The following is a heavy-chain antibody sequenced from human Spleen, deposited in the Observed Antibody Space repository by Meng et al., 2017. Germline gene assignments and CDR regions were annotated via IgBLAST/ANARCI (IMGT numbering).Heavy chain of an antibody. CDR2: ISGSGGST. J-gene: IGHJ4*02. CDR3: AKEGSSAWYYFDY. D-gene: IGHD6-19*01. CDR1: GFTFSSYA. Sequence: GSLKISCAASGFTFSSYAMSWVRQAPGKGLEWVSAISGSGGSTYYADSVKGRFTISRDNSKNTLYLQMNSLRAEDTAVYYCAKEGSSAWYYFDYWGQGTLVTVSS. V-gene: IGHV3-23*01.